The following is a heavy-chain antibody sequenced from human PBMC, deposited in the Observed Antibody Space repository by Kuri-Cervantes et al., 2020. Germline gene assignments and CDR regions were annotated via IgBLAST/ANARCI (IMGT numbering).Heavy chain of an antibody. CDR2: ISGSGGST. J-gene: IGHJ4*02. CDR3: ARDLDGYNYLGY. V-gene: IGHV3-23*01. CDR1: GFTFSSYA. Sequence: LSLTCAASGFTFSSYAMSWVHQAPGKGLEWVSAISGSGGSTYYADSVKGRFTISRDNSKNTLYLQMNSLRAEDTAVYYCARDLDGYNYLGYWGQGTLVTVSS. D-gene: IGHD5-24*01.